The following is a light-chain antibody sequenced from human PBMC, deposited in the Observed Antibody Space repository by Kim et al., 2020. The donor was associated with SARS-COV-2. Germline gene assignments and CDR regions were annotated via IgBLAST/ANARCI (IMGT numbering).Light chain of an antibody. CDR1: SLRKYY. V-gene: IGLV3-19*01. CDR2: NKN. CDR3: HSRDSSGSHVV. J-gene: IGLJ2*01. Sequence: ALGRQISITCQGDSLRKYYANWSQQKPGQAPILVIYNKNNRPSGIPDRFSGSSSGNTASLTITGAQAEDEADYYCHSRDSSGSHVVLGGGTQLTVL.